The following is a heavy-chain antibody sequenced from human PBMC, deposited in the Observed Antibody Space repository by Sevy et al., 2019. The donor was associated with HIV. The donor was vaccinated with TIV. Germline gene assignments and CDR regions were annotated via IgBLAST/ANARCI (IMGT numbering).Heavy chain of an antibody. Sequence: ASVKVSCKASGGTFYSYAISWVRQAPGQGLEWMGGIIPIFGATNYAQKFQGRVTITADESTSAAYMGLSSLRSEDTAVYYCARAEKAVTGTAFDYWGQGTLVTVSS. J-gene: IGHJ4*02. CDR2: IIPIFGAT. CDR1: GGTFYSYA. CDR3: ARAEKAVTGTAFDY. D-gene: IGHD6-19*01. V-gene: IGHV1-69*13.